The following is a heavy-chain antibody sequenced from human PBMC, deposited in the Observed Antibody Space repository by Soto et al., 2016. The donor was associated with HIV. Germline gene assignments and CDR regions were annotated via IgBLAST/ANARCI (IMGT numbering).Heavy chain of an antibody. CDR2: INWNGDST. D-gene: IGHD5-12*01. J-gene: IGHJ4*02. CDR3: ARNRYEASDY. CDR1: GFTLDDYD. V-gene: IGHV3-20*04. Sequence: EVQLVESGGGVVRPGGSLRLSCTASGFTLDDYDMDWVRQAPGRGLEWVSGINWNGDSTDYADSVKGRFTISRDIAKNSLYLHMNTLRIDDTALYYYARNRYEASDYWGQGTLVTVSS.